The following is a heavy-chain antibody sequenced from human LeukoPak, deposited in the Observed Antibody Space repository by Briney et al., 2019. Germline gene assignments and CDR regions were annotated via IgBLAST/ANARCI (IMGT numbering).Heavy chain of an antibody. D-gene: IGHD1-26*01. CDR2: INTDGSST. V-gene: IGHV3-74*01. J-gene: IGHJ6*02. CDR1: GFTFSSYW. CDR3: ARGYSGSYCYYYGMDV. Sequence: GGSLRLSCAASGFTFSSYWMHWVRQAPGKGLVWVSRINTDGSSTSYADSVKGRFTISRDNAKNTLYLQMNSLRAEDTAVYYCARGYSGSYCYYYGMDVWGQGTTVTVSS.